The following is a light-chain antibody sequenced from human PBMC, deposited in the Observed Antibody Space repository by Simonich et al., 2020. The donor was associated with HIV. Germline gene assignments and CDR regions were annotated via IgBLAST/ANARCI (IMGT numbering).Light chain of an antibody. V-gene: IGLV2-14*01. CDR1: SSDVGGYHY. J-gene: IGLJ3*02. CDR2: DVT. CDR3: SSYTSSSTWV. Sequence: QSPLTQPTSVSGSPGQSITISCTGTSSDVGGYHYVSWYQQHPGQAPKLIIYDVTQRPSGVSNRFSGSKSANTASLTISGLQAEDEADYYCSSYTSSSTWVFGGGTKLTVL.